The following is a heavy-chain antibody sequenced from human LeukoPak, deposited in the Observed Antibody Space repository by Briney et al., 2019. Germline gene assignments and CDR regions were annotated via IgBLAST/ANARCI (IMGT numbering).Heavy chain of an antibody. CDR2: ISGSGGST. Sequence: GGSLRLSCAASGFTFSSCAMSWVRQAPGKGLEWVSAISGSGGSTYYADSVKGRFTISRDNSKNTLYLQMNSLRAEDTAVYYCAKVDYDILTGYVDYWGQGTLVTVSS. CDR1: GFTFSSCA. J-gene: IGHJ4*02. V-gene: IGHV3-23*01. D-gene: IGHD3-9*01. CDR3: AKVDYDILTGYVDY.